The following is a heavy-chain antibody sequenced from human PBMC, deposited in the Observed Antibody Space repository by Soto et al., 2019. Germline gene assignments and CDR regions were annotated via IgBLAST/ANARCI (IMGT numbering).Heavy chain of an antibody. J-gene: IGHJ4*02. Sequence: EVQLVESGGGLVKPGGSLRLSCAASGFTFSSYSMNWVRQAPGKGLEWVSSISSSSSYIYYADSVKGRFTISRDNAKNSLYLQMNSLRAEDTAVYYCARDPEATATTELIYFDYWGQGTLVTVSS. V-gene: IGHV3-21*01. CDR3: ARDPEATATTELIYFDY. CDR1: GFTFSSYS. D-gene: IGHD4-17*01. CDR2: ISSSSSYI.